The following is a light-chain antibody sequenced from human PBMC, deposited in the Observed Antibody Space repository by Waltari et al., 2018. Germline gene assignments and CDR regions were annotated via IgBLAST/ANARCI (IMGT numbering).Light chain of an antibody. V-gene: IGLV7-43*01. CDR3: WLYYGPGHDV. CDR1: TGTVTSVHS. J-gene: IGLJ7*01. Sequence: VVTQEASLTVSPGGTVPLTCASSTGTVTSVHSPHWFQQKPGQAPKILIYDTNLKFSCAPARFSGSLVGGKAALTLSGAQPEDEADYYCWLYYGPGHDVFGGGTRLTVL. CDR2: DTN.